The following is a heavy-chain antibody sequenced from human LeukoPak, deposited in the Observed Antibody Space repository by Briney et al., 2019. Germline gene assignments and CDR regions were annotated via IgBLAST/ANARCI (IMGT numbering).Heavy chain of an antibody. V-gene: IGHV3-21*01. CDR3: ARDMADYGSGSYTDYGMDV. Sequence: GGSLRLSCAASGFTFSSYSMNWVRQAPGKGLEWVSSISSSSSYIYHADSVKGRFTISRDNAKNSLYLQMNSLRAEDTAVYYCARDMADYGSGSYTDYGMDVWGQGTTVTVSS. D-gene: IGHD3-10*01. CDR1: GFTFSSYS. CDR2: ISSSSSYI. J-gene: IGHJ6*02.